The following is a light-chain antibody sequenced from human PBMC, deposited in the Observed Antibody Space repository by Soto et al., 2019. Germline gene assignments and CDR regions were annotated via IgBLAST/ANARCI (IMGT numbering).Light chain of an antibody. CDR1: SSDVGAYNY. CDR2: EVT. V-gene: IGLV2-8*01. CDR3: SSYAGSNNYLV. Sequence: QSALTQPPSASGSPGQSVTISCTGTSSDVGAYNYVSWYQQHPGKAPKLMIYEVTKRPSGVPDRFSGSKSGNTASLTVSGPQAEDEADYYYSSYAGSNNYLVFGGGTKLTVL. J-gene: IGLJ2*01.